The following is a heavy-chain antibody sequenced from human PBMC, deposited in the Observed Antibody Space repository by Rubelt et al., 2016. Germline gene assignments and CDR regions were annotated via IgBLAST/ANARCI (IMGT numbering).Heavy chain of an antibody. CDR3: ARHSSYGGKTWFDP. Sequence: QVQLQQWGAGLLKPSETLSLTCTVSGGSISNYYWTWIRQPPGKGLEWIGNIYYSGSTNYKPSLKSRVTMSVNMSNNKVSLKIDFVTAADTAVYFCARHSSYGGKTWFDPWGQGTLVTVSS. CDR2: IYYSGST. CDR1: GGSISNYY. D-gene: IGHD4-23*01. V-gene: IGHV4-59*08. J-gene: IGHJ5*02.